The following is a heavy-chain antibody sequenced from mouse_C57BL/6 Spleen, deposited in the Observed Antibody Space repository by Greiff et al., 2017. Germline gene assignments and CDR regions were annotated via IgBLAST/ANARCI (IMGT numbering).Heavy chain of an antibody. CDR1: GFTFSDYY. CDR3: ARDGGTPYAMDD. V-gene: IGHV5-16*01. D-gene: IGHD1-1*02. Sequence: EVKVEESEGGLVQPGSSMKLSCTASGFTFSDYYMAWVRQVPEKGLEWVANINYDGSSTYYLDSLKSRFIISGDNAKNILYLEMSSLKSEDTATYYCARDGGTPYAMDDWGKGTSVTVSS. CDR2: INYDGSST. J-gene: IGHJ4*01.